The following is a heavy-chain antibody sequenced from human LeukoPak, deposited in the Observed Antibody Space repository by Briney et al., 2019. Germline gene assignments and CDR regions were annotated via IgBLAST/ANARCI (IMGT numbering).Heavy chain of an antibody. Sequence: PGGSLRLSCVASGFTFSSYSMNWVRQAPGKGLEWVSSISSSSSYIYYADSVKGRFTISRDNAKNSLYLQMNSLRAEDTAVYYCARDLGAAAGTWGQGTLVTVSS. CDR2: ISSSSSYI. J-gene: IGHJ5*02. V-gene: IGHV3-21*01. CDR1: GFTFSSYS. CDR3: ARDLGAAAGT. D-gene: IGHD6-13*01.